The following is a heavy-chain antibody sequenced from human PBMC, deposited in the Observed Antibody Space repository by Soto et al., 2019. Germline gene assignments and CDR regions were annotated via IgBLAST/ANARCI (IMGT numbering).Heavy chain of an antibody. J-gene: IGHJ6*02. CDR2: IYYTGST. D-gene: IGHD2-2*02. Sequence: SESLSLTWTVSGGSITSGGYYWTWLRQHPGNALAWMGRIYYTGSTSYNPSLERRLTLLDYTATNHFTWRLYYMYAAAMAAPSCARVRVDVLPGASRFLYIMYVWGQGTTVTVSS. V-gene: IGHV4-31*02. CDR3: ARVRVDVLPGASRFLYIMYV. CDR1: GGSITSGGYY.